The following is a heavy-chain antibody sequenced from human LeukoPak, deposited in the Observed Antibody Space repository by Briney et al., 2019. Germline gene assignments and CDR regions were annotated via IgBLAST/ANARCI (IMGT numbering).Heavy chain of an antibody. D-gene: IGHD1-14*01. CDR2: INHSGST. CDR3: ARLPQPPYYYYYYMDV. CDR1: GGSFSGYY. V-gene: IGHV4-34*01. J-gene: IGHJ6*03. Sequence: SETLSLTCAVYGGSFSGYYWSWIRQPPGKGLEWIGEINHSGSTNYNPSLKSRVTISVDTSKNQFSLKLSSVTAADTAVYYCARLPQPPYYYYYYMDVWGKGTTVTVSS.